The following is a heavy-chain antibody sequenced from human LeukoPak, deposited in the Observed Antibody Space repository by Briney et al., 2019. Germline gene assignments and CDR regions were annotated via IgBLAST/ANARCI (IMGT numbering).Heavy chain of an antibody. CDR2: YIESDGNR. D-gene: IGHD2-15*01. V-gene: IGHV3-23*01. CDR1: GFTFSNYA. CDR3: AKSNVGSGRYTHGLDV. J-gene: IGHJ6*02. Sequence: GGSLRLSCAASGFTFSNYALAWVRQAPGEGLEWVSSYIESDGNRHYADSVKGRFTISRDISQNTVHLQMNSLRAEDTAIYYCAKSNVGSGRYTHGLDVWGQGTTVTVSS.